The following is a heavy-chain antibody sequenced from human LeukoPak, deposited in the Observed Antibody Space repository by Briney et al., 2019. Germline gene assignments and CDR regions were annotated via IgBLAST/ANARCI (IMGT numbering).Heavy chain of an antibody. V-gene: IGHV4-59*08. CDR2: MHYSGNT. J-gene: IGHJ6*03. Sequence: SETLSLTCTVSGGSISGHYWSWIRQSPGKGLEWIGFMHYSGNTNSNPSLRGRVTISVDTSKNQFSLKLNSVTAADTDVYYCARMTGYYHLDVWGKGTAVTISS. D-gene: IGHD3-9*01. CDR3: ARMTGYYHLDV. CDR1: GGSISGHY.